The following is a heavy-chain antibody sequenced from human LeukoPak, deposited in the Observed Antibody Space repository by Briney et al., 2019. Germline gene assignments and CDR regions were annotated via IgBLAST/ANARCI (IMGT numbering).Heavy chain of an antibody. CDR3: ARGIAVAGHFDY. CDR2: ISGSGGST. V-gene: IGHV3-23*01. D-gene: IGHD6-19*01. Sequence: GGSLRLSCAASGFTFSSYAMSWVRQAPGKGLEWVSAISGSGGSTYYADSVKGRFTISRDNAKNSLYLQMNSLRAEDTAVYYCARGIAVAGHFDYWGQGTLVTVSS. J-gene: IGHJ4*02. CDR1: GFTFSSYA.